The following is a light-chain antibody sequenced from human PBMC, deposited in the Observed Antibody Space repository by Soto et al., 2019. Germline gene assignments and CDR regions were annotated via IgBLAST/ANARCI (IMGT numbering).Light chain of an antibody. Sequence: SALSQPGSVCGSPWQTVTISYTGSSSNIGAGYDVHWYQQLPGTAPKLLIYGNSNRPSGVPDRFSGSKSGTSASLAITGLQAEDEADYYRQSYDSSLSGSRVFGGGTKVPVL. CDR2: GNS. CDR3: QSYDSSLSGSRV. V-gene: IGLV1-40*01. CDR1: SSNIGAGYD. J-gene: IGLJ2*01.